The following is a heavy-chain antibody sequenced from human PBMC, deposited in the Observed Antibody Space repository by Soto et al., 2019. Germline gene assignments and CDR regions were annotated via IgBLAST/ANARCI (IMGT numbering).Heavy chain of an antibody. J-gene: IGHJ4*02. CDR1: GYSFTSYW. D-gene: IGHD2-2*01. Sequence: GESLKISCKGSGYSFTSYWIGWVRQMPGKGLEWMGIIYPGDSDTRYSPSFQGQVTISADKSISTAYLQWSSLKASDTAMYYCARLIGYCSSTSCLVERGTRGHFDYWGQGTLVTVSS. V-gene: IGHV5-51*01. CDR3: ARLIGYCSSTSCLVERGTRGHFDY. CDR2: IYPGDSDT.